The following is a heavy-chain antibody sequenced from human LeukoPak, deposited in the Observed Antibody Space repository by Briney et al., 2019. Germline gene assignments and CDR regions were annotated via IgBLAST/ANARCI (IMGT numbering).Heavy chain of an antibody. Sequence: ASVKVSCKASGYTFTSYGISWVRQAPGQGLEWMGWISAYNGNINYAQKLQGRVTMTTDTSTSTAYMELRSLRSDDTAVYYCARDRAEQWLVPSTDYWGQGTLVTVSS. D-gene: IGHD6-19*01. V-gene: IGHV1-18*01. CDR2: ISAYNGNI. CDR1: GYTFTSYG. CDR3: ARDRAEQWLVPSTDY. J-gene: IGHJ4*02.